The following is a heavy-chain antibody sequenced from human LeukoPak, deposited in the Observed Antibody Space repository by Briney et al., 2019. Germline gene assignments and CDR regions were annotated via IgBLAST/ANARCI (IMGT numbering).Heavy chain of an antibody. Sequence: GGSLRLSCAASGFMFSSNWMSWVRLAPGKGLEWVANIKEDGTETYYVDPVKGRFTISRDNAKNSLYLQMNSLRVEDTAVYYCAKEGRSLQTYWGQGTLVTVSS. CDR3: AKEGRSLQTY. V-gene: IGHV3-7*03. D-gene: IGHD5-24*01. CDR1: GFMFSSNW. CDR2: IKEDGTET. J-gene: IGHJ4*02.